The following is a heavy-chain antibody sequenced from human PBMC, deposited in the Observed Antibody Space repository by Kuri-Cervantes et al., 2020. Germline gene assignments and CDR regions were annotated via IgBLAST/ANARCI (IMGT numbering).Heavy chain of an antibody. J-gene: IGHJ4*02. CDR3: AREMTFGEPPDY. CDR2: IYTSGST. Sequence: SETLSLTCTVSGGSISSYYWSWIRQPAGKGLEWIGRIYTSGSTNYNPSLKSRVTISVDTSKNQLSLKLSSVTAADTAMYYCAREMTFGEPPDYWGQGTLVTVSS. D-gene: IGHD3-16*01. CDR1: GGSISSYY. V-gene: IGHV4-4*07.